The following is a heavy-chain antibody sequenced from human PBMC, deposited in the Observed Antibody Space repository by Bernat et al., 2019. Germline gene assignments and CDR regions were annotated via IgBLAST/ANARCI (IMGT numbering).Heavy chain of an antibody. CDR2: ISYDGSNK. CDR3: ARGPPYYDIVTGYYLETNFDY. D-gene: IGHD3-9*01. V-gene: IGHV3-30-3*01. CDR1: GFTFSSYA. J-gene: IGHJ4*02. Sequence: QVQLVESGGGVVQPGRSLRLSCAASGFTFSSYAMHWVRQAPGKGLEWVAVISYDGSNKYYADSVKGRFTISRDNSKNTLYLQMNSLRAEDTAVYYCARGPPYYDIVTGYYLETNFDYWGQGTLVTVSS.